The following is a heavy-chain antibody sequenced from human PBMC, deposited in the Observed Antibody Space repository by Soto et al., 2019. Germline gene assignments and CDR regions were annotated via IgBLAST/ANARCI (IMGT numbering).Heavy chain of an antibody. CDR2: IKSKTDGGTT. D-gene: IGHD3-3*01. J-gene: IGHJ4*02. Sequence: GGSLRLSCAASGFTFSNAWMSWVRQAPGKGLEWVGRIKSKTDGGTTDYAAPVKGRFTISRDDSKNTLYLQMNSLKTEDTAVYYCTTDALLRFLEWLTYFDYWGQGTLVTVSS. CDR1: GFTFSNAW. CDR3: TTDALLRFLEWLTYFDY. V-gene: IGHV3-15*01.